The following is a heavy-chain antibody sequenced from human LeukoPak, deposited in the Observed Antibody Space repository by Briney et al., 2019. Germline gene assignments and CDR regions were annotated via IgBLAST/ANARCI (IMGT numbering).Heavy chain of an antibody. D-gene: IGHD6-6*01. Sequence: GGSLRLSCAASGFTFSGYWMHWVRHAPGKGLVWVSRINSDGGSTSYADSVKGRFTISRDNAKNTLYLQMNSLRAEDTAVYYCARGGRIAARPLDYWGQGTLVTVSS. CDR1: GFTFSGYW. V-gene: IGHV3-74*01. CDR3: ARGGRIAARPLDY. CDR2: INSDGGST. J-gene: IGHJ4*02.